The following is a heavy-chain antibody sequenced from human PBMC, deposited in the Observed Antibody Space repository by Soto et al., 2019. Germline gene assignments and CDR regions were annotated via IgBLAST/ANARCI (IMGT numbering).Heavy chain of an antibody. CDR1: GFTFSSYS. V-gene: IGHV3-23*01. CDR2: FRSGGDDETT. CDR3: VRGHYNNYADY. Sequence: EVQLLESGGGLVQPGGSLRLSCAASGFTFSSYSMSWVRQAPGKGLEWVSGFRSGGDDETTYYADAVRGRFTISRDNSKNTLFLQMNSLRAEDTAIYYCVRGHYNNYADYWGQGTLVTVSS. J-gene: IGHJ4*02. D-gene: IGHD4-4*01.